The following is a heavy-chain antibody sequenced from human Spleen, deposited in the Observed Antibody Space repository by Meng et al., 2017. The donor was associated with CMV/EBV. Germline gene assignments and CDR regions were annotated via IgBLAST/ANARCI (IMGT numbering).Heavy chain of an antibody. D-gene: IGHD2/OR15-2a*01. CDR1: GFPFSTYS. CDR2: IKQDGSEK. CDR3: ARDLSNRRTSPLGS. V-gene: IGHV3-7*01. J-gene: IGHJ5*02. Sequence: SGFPFSTYSMNWVRQAPGKGLEWVANIKQDGSEKSYLDSVKGRFTISRDNAKNSLYPQLNSLRAEDTAVYYCARDLSNRRTSPLGSWGQGTLVTVSS.